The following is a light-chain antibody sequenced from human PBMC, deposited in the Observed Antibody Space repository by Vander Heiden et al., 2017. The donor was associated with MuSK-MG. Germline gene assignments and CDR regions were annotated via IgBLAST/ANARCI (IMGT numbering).Light chain of an antibody. CDR1: QSLVFSDGNIY. V-gene: IGKV2-30*01. J-gene: IGKJ2*01. CDR3: MQGTHWPYT. Sequence: DVVLTQSPLSLPVTLGQPASISCTSTQSLVFSDGNIYLNWFHQRPGQSPRRLIYKISNRDSGVPDRFSGSYLGTEFTLKISRVEAEDVGVYYCMQGTHWPYTFGQGTKLEIK. CDR2: KIS.